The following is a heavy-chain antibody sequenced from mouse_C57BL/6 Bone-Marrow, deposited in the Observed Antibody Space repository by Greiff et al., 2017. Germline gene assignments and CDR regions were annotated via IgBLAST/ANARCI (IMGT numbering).Heavy chain of an antibody. Sequence: EVKLQESGAELVRPGASVKLSCTASGFNIKDYYMHWVKQRPEQGLEWIGRIDPEDGDTEYAPKFQGKATMTADTSSNTAYLQLSSLTSEDTAVYYCTSYYYGSSPWFAYWGQGTLVTVSA. CDR2: IDPEDGDT. CDR3: TSYYYGSSPWFAY. J-gene: IGHJ3*01. V-gene: IGHV14-1*01. D-gene: IGHD1-1*01. CDR1: GFNIKDYY.